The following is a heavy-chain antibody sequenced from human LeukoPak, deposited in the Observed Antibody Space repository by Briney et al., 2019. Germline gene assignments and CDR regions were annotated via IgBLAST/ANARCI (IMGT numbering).Heavy chain of an antibody. CDR1: GFTVSSNY. J-gene: IGHJ6*02. CDR2: ISGSGGST. Sequence: GGSLRLSCAASGFTVSSNYMSWVRQAPGKGLEWVSAISGSGGSTYYADSVKGRFTISRDNSKNTLYLQMNSLRAEDTAVYYCAKGVYSYGSGRSYGMDVWGQGTTVTVSS. CDR3: AKGVYSYGSGRSYGMDV. D-gene: IGHD3-10*01. V-gene: IGHV3-23*01.